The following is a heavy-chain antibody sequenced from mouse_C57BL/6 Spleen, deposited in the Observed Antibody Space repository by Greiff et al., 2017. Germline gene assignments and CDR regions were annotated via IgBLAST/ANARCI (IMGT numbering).Heavy chain of an antibody. CDR3: AIGSSSFAY. CDR1: GYTFTSYW. Sequence: QVQLQQPGAELVKPGASVKVSCKASGYTFTSYWMHWVKQRPGQGLEWIGRIHPSDSDTNYNQQFQGQATLTVDKSSTTAYIQLSSLTSEDSAVYYCAIGSSSFAYWGQGTLVTVSA. V-gene: IGHV1-74*01. J-gene: IGHJ3*01. D-gene: IGHD1-1*01. CDR2: IHPSDSDT.